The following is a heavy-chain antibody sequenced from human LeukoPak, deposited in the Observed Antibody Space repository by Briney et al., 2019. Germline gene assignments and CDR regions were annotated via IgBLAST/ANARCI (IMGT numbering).Heavy chain of an antibody. V-gene: IGHV3-48*02. CDR1: GFTFSSYS. CDR2: ISSSSSTI. D-gene: IGHD3-22*01. CDR3: ARAHYLKYYYDSSGLMAPFDY. Sequence: HSGGSLRLSCAASGFTFSSYSMNWVRQAPGKGLEWVSYISSSSSTIYYADSVKGRFTISRDNAKNSLYLQVNSLRDEDTAVYYCARAHYLKYYYDSSGLMAPFDYWGQGTLVTVSS. J-gene: IGHJ4*02.